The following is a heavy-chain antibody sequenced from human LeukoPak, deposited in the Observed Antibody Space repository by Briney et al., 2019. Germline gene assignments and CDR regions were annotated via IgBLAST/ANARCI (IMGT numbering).Heavy chain of an antibody. CDR2: ISGSGGST. V-gene: IGHV3-23*01. Sequence: PGGSLRLSCAASGFTFSSYAMTWVRQAPGKGLEWVSGISGSGGSTDYADSVRGRFTISRDNSKNTLYLQMNSLRVDDTAVYYCAKGPEFYYDSSGRNYFDYWGQGTLATVAS. J-gene: IGHJ4*02. D-gene: IGHD3-22*01. CDR1: GFTFSSYA. CDR3: AKGPEFYYDSSGRNYFDY.